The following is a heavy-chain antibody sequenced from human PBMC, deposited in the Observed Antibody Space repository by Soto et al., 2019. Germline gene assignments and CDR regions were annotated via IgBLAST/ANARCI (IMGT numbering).Heavy chain of an antibody. J-gene: IGHJ5*02. CDR3: ARGFLEWSLGWFDP. Sequence: PGGSLRLSCAASGFTFSSNSMNWVRQAPGKGLEWVSSISSISSYIYYADSVKGRFTISRDNAKNSLYLQMNSLRAEDTAVYYCARGFLEWSLGWFDPWGQGTLVTVSS. D-gene: IGHD3-3*01. CDR1: GFTFSSNS. CDR2: ISSISSYI. V-gene: IGHV3-21*01.